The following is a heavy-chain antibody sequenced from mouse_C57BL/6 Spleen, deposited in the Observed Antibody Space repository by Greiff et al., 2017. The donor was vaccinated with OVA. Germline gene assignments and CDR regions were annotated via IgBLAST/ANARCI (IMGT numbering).Heavy chain of an antibody. CDR1: GYAFSSYW. CDR3: ARRLITTFDY. J-gene: IGHJ2*01. Sequence: VQLVESGAELVKPGASVKISCKASGYAFSSYWMNWVKQRPGKGLEWIGQIYPGDGDTNYNGKFKGKATLTADKSSSTAYMQLSSLTSEDSAVYFCARRLITTFDYWGQGTTLTVSS. D-gene: IGHD1-2*01. CDR2: IYPGDGDT. V-gene: IGHV1-80*01.